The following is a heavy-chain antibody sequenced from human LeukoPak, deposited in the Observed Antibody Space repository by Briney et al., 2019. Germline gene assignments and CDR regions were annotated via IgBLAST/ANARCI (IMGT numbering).Heavy chain of an antibody. CDR2: ISISGSTI. Sequence: PGGSLRLSCAASGFTFSSCAMSWVRQAPGKGLEWVSFISISGSTIYYADSVKGRFTISRDNAKNSLYLQMNSLRAEDTAVYYCARTVAGLPLDAFDIWGQGTMVTVSS. CDR1: GFTFSSCA. CDR3: ARTVAGLPLDAFDI. J-gene: IGHJ3*02. D-gene: IGHD6-19*01. V-gene: IGHV3-48*03.